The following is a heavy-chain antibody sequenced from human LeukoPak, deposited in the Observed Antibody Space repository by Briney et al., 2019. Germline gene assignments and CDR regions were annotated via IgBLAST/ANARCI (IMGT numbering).Heavy chain of an antibody. CDR3: ARRGRIFGVVIIGYFDY. V-gene: IGHV3-7*05. CDR1: GFTFSSYW. J-gene: IGHJ4*02. Sequence: PGGSLSLSCAASGFTFSSYWMSWVRQAPGKGLEWVANIRQEGSEKNYVDSVKGRFTISRDNAKNSLYLQMNNLRAEDTAVYYCARRGRIFGVVIIGYFDYRGQGTLVTVSS. D-gene: IGHD3-3*01. CDR2: IRQEGSEK.